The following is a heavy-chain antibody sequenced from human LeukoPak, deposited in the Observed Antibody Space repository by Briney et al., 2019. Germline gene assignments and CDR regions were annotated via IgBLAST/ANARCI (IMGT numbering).Heavy chain of an antibody. CDR3: AREYYYGSGILDY. CDR1: GFTFSSYS. Sequence: GGSLRLSCAASGFTFSSYSMNWVRQAPGKGLEWVSYISSSNSILYYADSVKGRFTISRDNAKISLYLQINSLRAEDTAVYYCAREYYYGSGILDYWGQGTLVTVSS. CDR2: ISSSNSIL. D-gene: IGHD3-10*01. V-gene: IGHV3-48*04. J-gene: IGHJ4*02.